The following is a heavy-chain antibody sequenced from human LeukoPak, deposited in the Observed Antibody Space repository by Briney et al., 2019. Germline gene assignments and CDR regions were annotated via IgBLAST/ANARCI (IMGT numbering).Heavy chain of an antibody. CDR3: ARDLDYDGIDY. D-gene: IGHD3-22*01. CDR2: IYYSGST. Sequence: SETLSLTCTVSGGSISSYYWSWIRQPPGKGLEWIGYIYYSGSTNYNPSLKSRVTISADTSKNQFSLKLSSVTAADTAVYYCARDLDYDGIDYWGQGTLVTVSS. CDR1: GGSISSYY. V-gene: IGHV4-59*01. J-gene: IGHJ4*02.